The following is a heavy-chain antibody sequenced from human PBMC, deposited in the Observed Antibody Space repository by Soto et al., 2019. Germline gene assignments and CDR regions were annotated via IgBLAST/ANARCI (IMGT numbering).Heavy chain of an antibody. D-gene: IGHD2-2*01. CDR3: ARGEYQLLLPHPLDY. J-gene: IGHJ4*02. CDR2: IWYDGSNK. CDR1: GLTFSDAA. Sequence: PGGSLRLSRAVSGLTFSDAAIHWVRQAPGKGLEWVAVIWYDGSNKYYADSVKGRFTISRDNSKNTLYLQMNSLRAEDTAVYYCARGEYQLLLPHPLDYWGQGTLVTVSS. V-gene: IGHV3-33*08.